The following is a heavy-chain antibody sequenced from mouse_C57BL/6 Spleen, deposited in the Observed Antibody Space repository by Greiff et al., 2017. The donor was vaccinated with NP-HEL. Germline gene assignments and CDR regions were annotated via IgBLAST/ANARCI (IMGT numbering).Heavy chain of an antibody. CDR3: ASYYGSSYDYYAMDY. J-gene: IGHJ4*01. CDR2: IHPNSGST. Sequence: QVQLKQPGAELVKPGASVKLSCKASGYTFTSYWMHWVKQRPGQGLEWIGMIHPNSGSTNYNEKFKSKATLTVDKSSSTAYMQLSSLTSEDSAVYYCASYYGSSYDYYAMDYWGQGTSVTVSS. CDR1: GYTFTSYW. D-gene: IGHD1-1*01. V-gene: IGHV1-64*01.